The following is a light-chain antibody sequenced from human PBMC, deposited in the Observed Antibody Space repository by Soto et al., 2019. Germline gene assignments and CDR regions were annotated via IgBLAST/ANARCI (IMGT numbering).Light chain of an antibody. CDR3: QQRSNWPPT. CDR2: DAS. Sequence: EIVLTHSQATLLLSPGERATLSCRPRQCVSRCLAGYQQKPGQAPRLLIYDASNRATGIPARFSGSGSGTDFTLTISSLEPEDFAVYYCQQRSNWPPTFGQGTRLEIK. J-gene: IGKJ5*01. CDR1: QCVSRC. V-gene: IGKV3-11*01.